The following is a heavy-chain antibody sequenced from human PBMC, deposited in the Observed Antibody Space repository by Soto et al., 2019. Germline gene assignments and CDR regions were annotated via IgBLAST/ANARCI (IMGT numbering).Heavy chain of an antibody. J-gene: IGHJ4*02. D-gene: IGHD5-18*01. CDR3: AKAPRNSYGLLDN. CDR2: TSWNGGSI. Sequence: GGSLRLSCAASGFTFDDYGMHWVRQAPGKGLEGVSGTSWNGGSIGYVDSVKGRFTISRDNAKNSLYLQMNSLRAEDTALYYCAKAPRNSYGLLDNWGQGTLVTVSS. V-gene: IGHV3-9*01. CDR1: GFTFDDYG.